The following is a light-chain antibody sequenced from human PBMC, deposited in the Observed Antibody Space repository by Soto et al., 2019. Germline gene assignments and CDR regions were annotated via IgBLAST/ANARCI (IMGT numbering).Light chain of an antibody. CDR1: GSDVGGYNY. V-gene: IGLV2-14*01. CDR3: SSYTSSSTRFRL. CDR2: DVN. J-gene: IGLJ3*02. Sequence: QSALTQPASVSGSPGQSITISCTGTGSDVGGYNYVSWYQQHPGKAPKLMIYDVNNRPSGVSDRFSGSKSGNTASLTISGLQAEDEADYYCSSYTSSSTRFRLFGGGTKLTVL.